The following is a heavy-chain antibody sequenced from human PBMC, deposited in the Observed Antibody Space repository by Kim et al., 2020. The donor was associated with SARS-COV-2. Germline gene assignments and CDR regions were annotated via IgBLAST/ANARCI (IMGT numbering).Heavy chain of an antibody. D-gene: IGHD1-1*01. V-gene: IGHV6-1*01. Sequence: SQTLSLTCAISGDSVSSNSAAWNWIRQSPSRGLEWLGRTYYRAKSYNDYAVSVKSRITINPDTSKNQFSLQLNSVTPEDTAVYYCASSIKTTGTMGFDAFDIWGQGTMVTVSS. CDR2: TYYRAKSYN. J-gene: IGHJ3*02. CDR3: ASSIKTTGTMGFDAFDI. CDR1: GDSVSSNSAA.